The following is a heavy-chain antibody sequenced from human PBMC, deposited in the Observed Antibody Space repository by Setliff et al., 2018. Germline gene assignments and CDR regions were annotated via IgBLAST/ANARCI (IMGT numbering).Heavy chain of an antibody. CDR1: GGTFSDYH. CDR2: INHRGST. D-gene: IGHD3-22*01. CDR3: ARGTFDTSGYFPYPIGY. J-gene: IGHJ4*02. V-gene: IGHV4-34*01. Sequence: PSETLSLTCAAYGGTFSDYHWTWIRQSPEKGLEWIGEINHRGSTNYNPSLKSRLTMSVDKSKNEYSLNLNSVTAADTAVYYCARGTFDTSGYFPYPIGYWGQGTLVTVSS.